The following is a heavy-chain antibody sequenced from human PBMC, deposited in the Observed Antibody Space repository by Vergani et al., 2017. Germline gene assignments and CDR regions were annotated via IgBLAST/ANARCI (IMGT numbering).Heavy chain of an antibody. CDR1: GGSISSSSYY. J-gene: IGHJ5*02. D-gene: IGHD1-7*01. CDR3: ARLFRVYYNWNYVGWFNP. CDR2: IYYSGST. Sequence: QLQLQESGPGLVKPSETLSLTCTVSGGSISSSSYYWGWIRQPPGKGLEWIGYIYYSGSTYYNPSLKSRVTISVDTSKNQFSLKLSSVTAADTAVYYCARLFRVYYNWNYVGWFNPWGQGTLVTVSS. V-gene: IGHV4-39*01.